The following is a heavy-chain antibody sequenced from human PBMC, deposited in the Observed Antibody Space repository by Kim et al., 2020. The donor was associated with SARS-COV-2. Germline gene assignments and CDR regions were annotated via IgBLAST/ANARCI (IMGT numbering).Heavy chain of an antibody. CDR3: ARDGATGDRSVDY. V-gene: IGHV1-46*01. J-gene: IGHJ4*02. D-gene: IGHD7-27*01. Sequence: YAQKGQGRVTMTRDTSTSTVYMALSSLRSEDTAVYYCARDGATGDRSVDYWGQGTLVTVSS.